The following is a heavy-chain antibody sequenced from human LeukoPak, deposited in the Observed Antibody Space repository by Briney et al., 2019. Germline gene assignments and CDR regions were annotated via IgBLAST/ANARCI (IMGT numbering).Heavy chain of an antibody. Sequence: GASVTVSCKASGYTFTGYYMHWVRQAPGQGLEGMGWINPNSGGTNYAQKFQGWVTMTRDTSISTAYMELSRLRSDDTAVYYCARGYCSGGSCYFEGFDYWGQGTLVTVSS. J-gene: IGHJ4*02. CDR3: ARGYCSGGSCYFEGFDY. D-gene: IGHD2-15*01. V-gene: IGHV1-2*04. CDR1: GYTFTGYY. CDR2: INPNSGGT.